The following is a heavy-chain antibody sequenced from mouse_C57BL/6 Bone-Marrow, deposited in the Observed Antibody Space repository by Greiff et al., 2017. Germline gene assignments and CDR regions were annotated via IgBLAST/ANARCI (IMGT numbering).Heavy chain of an antibody. CDR2: IDPSDSYT. Sequence: QVQLQQPGAELVRPGASVKLSCKASGYTFTSYWMHWVKQRPGQGLEWIGVIDPSDSYTNYNHKVKGKATLTVDKASSTLYLQISSLTSEDAAVYYCARTTKALQFAVWGPGTLVTVSA. V-gene: IGHV1-59*01. CDR3: ARTTKALQFAV. CDR1: GYTFTSYW. J-gene: IGHJ3*01.